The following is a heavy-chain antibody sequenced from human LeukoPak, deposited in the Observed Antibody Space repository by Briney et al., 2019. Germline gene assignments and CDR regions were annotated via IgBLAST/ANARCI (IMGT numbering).Heavy chain of an antibody. CDR3: ARLLVDTAMALDY. CDR1: GYSFTSYW. J-gene: IGHJ4*02. D-gene: IGHD5-18*01. V-gene: IGHV5-51*01. CDR2: IYHGDSDT. Sequence: GESLKITCKGSGYSFTSYWIGCVRQMPGKGLEWLGVIYHGDSDTRYSPSFQGQVTISVDKSISTAYLQWSSLKASDTAMYYCARLLVDTAMALDYWGQGTLVTVSS.